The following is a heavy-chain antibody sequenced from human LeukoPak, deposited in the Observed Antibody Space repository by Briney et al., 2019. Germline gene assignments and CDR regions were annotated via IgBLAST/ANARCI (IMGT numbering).Heavy chain of an antibody. V-gene: IGHV3-21*06. J-gene: IGHJ4*03. Sequence: GGSLRLSCAASGITFSSHSLDWVRQAPGKGLEWVSSISSTSRYIYYADSLKGRFTISRDNARNSLYLQMDSLRAEDTAIYYCARVGDYTDYAPDYSGLGTLVTVSS. CDR1: GITFSSHS. D-gene: IGHD4-17*01. CDR3: ARVGDYTDYAPDY. CDR2: ISSTSRYI.